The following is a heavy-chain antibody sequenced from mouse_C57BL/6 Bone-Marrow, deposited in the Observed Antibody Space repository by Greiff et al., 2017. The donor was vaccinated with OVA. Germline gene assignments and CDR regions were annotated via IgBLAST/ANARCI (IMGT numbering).Heavy chain of an antibody. CDR3: SSLLWVRRWYFDV. D-gene: IGHD2-2*01. J-gene: IGHJ1*03. V-gene: IGHV1-69*01. Sequence: QVKLQQPGAELVMPGASVKLSCKASGYTFTSYWMHWVKQRPGPGLEWIGEIDPSDSYTNYNQKFKGKSTLTVDKPSSTAYMQLSSLTSEDSAGNYWSSLLWVRRWYFDVWGTGTTVTVSS. CDR1: GYTFTSYW. CDR2: IDPSDSYT.